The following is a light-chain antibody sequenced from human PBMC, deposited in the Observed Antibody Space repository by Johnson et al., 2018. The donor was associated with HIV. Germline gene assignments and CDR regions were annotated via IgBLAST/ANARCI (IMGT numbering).Light chain of an antibody. Sequence: QPVLTQPPSVSAAPGQKVTISCSGSSSNIGNNYVSWYQQLPGTAPKLLIYDNNKRPSGIPDRFSGSKSGTSATLGITGLQTGDEADYYCGTWDSSLSASFGTGTKVTVL. CDR3: GTWDSSLSAS. V-gene: IGLV1-51*01. CDR2: DNN. J-gene: IGLJ1*01. CDR1: SSNIGNNY.